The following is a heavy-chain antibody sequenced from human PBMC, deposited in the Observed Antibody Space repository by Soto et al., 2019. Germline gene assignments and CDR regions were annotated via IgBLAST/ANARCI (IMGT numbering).Heavy chain of an antibody. CDR1: GDTFKNCV. Sequence: QVQVVQSGVEVRRPGSSVKVSCKASGDTFKNCVISWVRQAPGQGLEWMGGIIPLFGTTDFAQRFQGRLTITTDESTTTAYMDLSRLRSADTATYYCAAELGFGKLSVVWGQGTTVIVSS. V-gene: IGHV1-69*01. D-gene: IGHD3-10*01. CDR3: AAELGFGKLSVV. J-gene: IGHJ6*02. CDR2: IIPLFGTT.